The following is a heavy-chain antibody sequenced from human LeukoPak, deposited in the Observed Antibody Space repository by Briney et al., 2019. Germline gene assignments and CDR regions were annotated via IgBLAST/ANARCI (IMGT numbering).Heavy chain of an antibody. CDR1: GLTFDDYG. CDR2: IKQDGSEK. Sequence: GGSLRLSCAASGLTFDDYGMSWVRQAPGKGLEWVATIKQDGSEKYYVDSAKGRFTISRDNAKNSLYLQMNSLRAEDTAVYYCGRSMDFWGQGTTVTVSS. V-gene: IGHV3-7*01. CDR3: GRSMDF. J-gene: IGHJ6*02.